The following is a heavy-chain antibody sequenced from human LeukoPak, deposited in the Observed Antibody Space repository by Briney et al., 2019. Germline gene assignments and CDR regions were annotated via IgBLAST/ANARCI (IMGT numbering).Heavy chain of an antibody. CDR1: GFTFSSYS. CDR2: ISSSSSTI. V-gene: IGHV3-48*04. D-gene: IGHD3-3*01. Sequence: GGSLRLSCAASGFTFSSYSMNWVRQAPGKGLEWVSYISSSSSTIYYADSVKGRFTISRDNAKNSLYLQMNSLRAEDTAVYYCARKVFWSGRSYMDVWGKGTTVTVSS. J-gene: IGHJ6*03. CDR3: ARKVFWSGRSYMDV.